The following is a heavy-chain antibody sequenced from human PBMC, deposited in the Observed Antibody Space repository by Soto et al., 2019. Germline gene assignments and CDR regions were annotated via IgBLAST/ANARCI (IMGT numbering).Heavy chain of an antibody. D-gene: IGHD7-27*01. Sequence: ASETLSLTCAVSGGPISSGGYSWSWIRQPPGKGLEWIGYIYHSGSTYYNPSLKSRVTISVDRSKNQFSLKLSSVTAADTAVYYCARVPGPWGQGTLVTVSS. CDR1: GGPISSGGYS. CDR3: ARVPGP. CDR2: IYHSGST. J-gene: IGHJ5*02. V-gene: IGHV4-30-2*01.